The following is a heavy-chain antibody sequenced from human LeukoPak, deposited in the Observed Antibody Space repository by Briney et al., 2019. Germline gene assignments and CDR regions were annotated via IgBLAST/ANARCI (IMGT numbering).Heavy chain of an antibody. CDR3: ARSGSYFRWFDP. CDR1: GGSFIGYY. V-gene: IGHV4-34*01. D-gene: IGHD1-26*01. J-gene: IGHJ5*02. Sequence: SETLSLTCAVYGGSFIGYYWSWIRQPPGKGLEWIGEINHSGSTNYNPSLKSRVTISVDRSKNQFSLKLSSVTAADTAVYYCARSGSYFRWFDPWGQGTLVTVSS. CDR2: INHSGST.